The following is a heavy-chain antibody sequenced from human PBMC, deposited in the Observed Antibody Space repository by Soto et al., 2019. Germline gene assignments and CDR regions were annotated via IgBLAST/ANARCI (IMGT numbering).Heavy chain of an antibody. Sequence: EVQLVESGGGLVQPGGSLSLSCAASGFIFTNYWMNWVRQAPGKGPVWVARVNSDGSSAYYADSVKGRFTFSRDNAKNTLYLQMNSLTVEDTAVYYCARDLYVSCDYWGRGTLVTVSS. J-gene: IGHJ4*02. D-gene: IGHD2-8*01. CDR3: ARDLYVSCDY. CDR2: VNSDGSSA. CDR1: GFIFTNYW. V-gene: IGHV3-74*01.